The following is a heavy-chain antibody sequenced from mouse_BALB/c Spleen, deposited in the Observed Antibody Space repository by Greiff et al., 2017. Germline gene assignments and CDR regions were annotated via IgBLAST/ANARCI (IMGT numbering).Heavy chain of an antibody. CDR3: ARGNYYGSSRDWYFDV. CDR1: GFTFSSYA. V-gene: IGHV5-6-5*01. D-gene: IGHD1-1*01. J-gene: IGHJ1*01. Sequence: EVMLVESGGGLVKPGGSLKLSCAASGFTFSSYAMSWVRQTPEKRLEWVASISSGGSTYYPDSVKGRFTISRDNARNILYLQMSSLRSEDTAMYYCARGNYYGSSRDWYFDVWGAGTTVTVSS. CDR2: ISSGGST.